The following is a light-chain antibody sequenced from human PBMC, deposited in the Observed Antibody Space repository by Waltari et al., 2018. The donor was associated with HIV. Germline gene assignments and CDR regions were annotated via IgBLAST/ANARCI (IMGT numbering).Light chain of an antibody. Sequence: DIVMTQSPDSLAVSLGQRATINCKSSQSVLSSSNNKNYLAWYQQRPGQPPKLLISWASARESGVSDRISGSGSGTDFTLTINSLQVEDVAVYYCQQYYNTPSITFGQGTRLEIK. CDR3: QQYYNTPSIT. CDR1: QSVLSSSNNKNY. V-gene: IGKV4-1*01. J-gene: IGKJ5*01. CDR2: WAS.